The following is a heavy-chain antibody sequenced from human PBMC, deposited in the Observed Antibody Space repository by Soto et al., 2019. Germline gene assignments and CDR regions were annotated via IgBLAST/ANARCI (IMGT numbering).Heavy chain of an antibody. D-gene: IGHD2-2*02. CDR2: ISAYNGNT. Sequence: ASVKVSCKASGYTFTSYGISWVRQAPGQGLEWMGWISAYNGNTNYAQKLQGRVTMTTDTSTSTAYMGLRSLRSDDTAVYYCARDKGYCSSPSCYSHGMDVWGQGTTVTVYS. J-gene: IGHJ6*02. CDR3: ARDKGYCSSPSCYSHGMDV. CDR1: GYTFTSYG. V-gene: IGHV1-18*04.